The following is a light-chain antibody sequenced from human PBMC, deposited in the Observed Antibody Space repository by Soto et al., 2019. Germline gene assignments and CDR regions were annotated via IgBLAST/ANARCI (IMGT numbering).Light chain of an antibody. CDR3: SAWDNSLNGYV. CDR1: SSNIGSNT. CDR2: TAG. Sequence: QAVVTQPLSASASPGQRVTISCSGGSSNIGSNTVAWYQHLPGTAPPRLIFTAGQRPSGVPGRFSGSKSSTSASLAISGLQSEDEADYYCSAWDNSLNGYVFGPGTKLTVL. J-gene: IGLJ1*01. V-gene: IGLV1-44*01.